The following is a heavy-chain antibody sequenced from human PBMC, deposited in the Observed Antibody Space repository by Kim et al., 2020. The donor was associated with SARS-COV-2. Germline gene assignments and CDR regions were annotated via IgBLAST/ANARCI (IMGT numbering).Heavy chain of an antibody. V-gene: IGHV1-18*04. CDR3: AGTSTGDY. Sequence: ASVKVSCKASGYIFSTYAITWVRQAPGQGLEWMGWISAYNGNTNYAQKFQGRVTMTTDTSTSTVYMELRSLRSDDTAVYYCAGTSTGDYWGQGTLVTVSS. CDR1: GYIFSTYA. CDR2: ISAYNGNT. J-gene: IGHJ4*02. D-gene: IGHD3-9*01.